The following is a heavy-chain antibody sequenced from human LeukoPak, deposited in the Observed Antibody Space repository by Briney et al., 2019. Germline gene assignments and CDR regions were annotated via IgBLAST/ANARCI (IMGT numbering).Heavy chain of an antibody. V-gene: IGHV3-7*01. CDR3: ASRKSSGWLDYFQH. CDR1: GFTFTTYW. CDR2: IKQDGTEK. J-gene: IGHJ1*01. D-gene: IGHD6-19*01. Sequence: GGSLRLSCTASGFTFTTYWMSWVRHPPGRGLEWVANIKQDGTEKYYVDSVKGRFTISRDNAKNSLYLQMNSLRAEDTAVYYCASRKSSGWLDYFQHWGQGTLVTVSS.